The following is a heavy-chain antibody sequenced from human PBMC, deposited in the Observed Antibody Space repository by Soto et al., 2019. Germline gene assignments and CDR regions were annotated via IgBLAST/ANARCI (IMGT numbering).Heavy chain of an antibody. V-gene: IGHV3-30*18. D-gene: IGHD2-2*01. Sequence: GGSLRLSCAASGFTFSSYGMHWVRQAPGKGLEWVAVISYDGSNKYYADSVKGRFTISRDNSKNTLYLQMNSLRAEDTAVYYCAKDYCSSTSCYPYYYYGMDVWGQGTTVTVSS. CDR3: AKDYCSSTSCYPYYYYGMDV. CDR2: ISYDGSNK. CDR1: GFTFSSYG. J-gene: IGHJ6*02.